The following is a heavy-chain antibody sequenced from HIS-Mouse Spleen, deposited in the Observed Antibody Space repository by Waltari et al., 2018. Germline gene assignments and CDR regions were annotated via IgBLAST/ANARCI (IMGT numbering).Heavy chain of an antibody. CDR1: GFSLSTSGMC. CDR2: IDWDDDK. D-gene: IGHD6-19*01. V-gene: IGHV2-70*15. Sequence: QVTLRESGPALVKPTQTLTLTCTFSGFSLSTSGMCVSWIRQPPGKALEWLARIDWDDDKDYSTSRKNRLTISMDTSKNQEVLTMTNMDPLETATYYCARIAEGYTSGWYACDYWGQGTLVTVSS. J-gene: IGHJ4*02. CDR3: ARIAEGYTSGWYACDY.